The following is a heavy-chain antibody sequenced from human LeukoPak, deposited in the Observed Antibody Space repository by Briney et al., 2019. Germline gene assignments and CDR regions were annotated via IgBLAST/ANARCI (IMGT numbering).Heavy chain of an antibody. CDR2: IYTSGST. Sequence: PSETLSLTCTVSGGSISSGSYYWSWIRQPAGKGLEWIGRIYTSGSTNYNPSLKSRVTISVDTSKNQSSLKLSSVTAADTAVYYCARDGIAYYMDVWGKGTTVTVSS. J-gene: IGHJ6*03. CDR1: GGSISSGSYY. D-gene: IGHD1-26*01. CDR3: ARDGIAYYMDV. V-gene: IGHV4-61*02.